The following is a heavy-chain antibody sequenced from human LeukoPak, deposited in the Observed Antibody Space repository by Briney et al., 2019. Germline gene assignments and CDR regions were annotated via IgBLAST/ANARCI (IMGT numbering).Heavy chain of an antibody. CDR2: ISGYNGDT. Sequence: GASVKVSCKASGYIFTNYGISWVRQAPGQGLEWMGWISGYNGDTNLAQKFQGRVTMTTDTSTSTTYMELRSLRSDDTAVYFCARDFPNFTFFHDSDGLDYWGQGTLVTVSS. D-gene: IGHD3-22*01. CDR3: ARDFPNFTFFHDSDGLDY. V-gene: IGHV1-18*01. CDR1: GYIFTNYG. J-gene: IGHJ4*02.